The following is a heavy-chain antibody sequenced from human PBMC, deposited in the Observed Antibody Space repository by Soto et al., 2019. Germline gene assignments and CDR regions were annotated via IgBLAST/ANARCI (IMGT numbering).Heavy chain of an antibody. CDR1: GYTFTSYG. Sequence: QVQLVQSGAAVKKPGASVKVSCKASGYTFTSYGISWVRQAPGQGLEWMGWISAYNGNTNYAQKLQGRVTMTTDTSTSTDYMELRSLRSDDTAVYYCARDGGKYYGSGSSSVDYWGQGTLVTVSS. V-gene: IGHV1-18*01. D-gene: IGHD3-10*01. CDR3: ARDGGKYYGSGSSSVDY. J-gene: IGHJ4*02. CDR2: ISAYNGNT.